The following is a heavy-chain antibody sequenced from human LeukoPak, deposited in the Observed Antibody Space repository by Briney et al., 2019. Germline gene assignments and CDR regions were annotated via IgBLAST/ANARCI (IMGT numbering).Heavy chain of an antibody. V-gene: IGHV4-34*01. CDR1: GGSFSGYY. Sequence: SETLSLTCAVYGGSFSGYYWSWLRQPPGKGLEWIGEINHSGSTNYNPSLKSRVTISVDTSKNQFSLKLSSVTAADTAVYYCARGNYYDSKLGNFDYWGQGTLVTVSS. CDR2: INHSGST. CDR3: ARGNYYDSKLGNFDY. J-gene: IGHJ4*02. D-gene: IGHD3-22*01.